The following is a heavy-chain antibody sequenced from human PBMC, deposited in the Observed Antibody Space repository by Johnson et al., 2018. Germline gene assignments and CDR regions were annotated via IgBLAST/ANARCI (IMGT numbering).Heavy chain of an antibody. CDR2: ITRNSDGGTT. CDR1: GFTFSNAW. V-gene: IGHV3-15*01. D-gene: IGHD2-15*01. J-gene: IGHJ4*01. Sequence: EVQLVESGGGLVKPGGSLRLSCVVSGFTFSNAWMSWARQAPGKGLEWVGHITRNSDGGTTSYAAPVKGRFTISRDNSKNTLYLQMNSLRAEDTALYHCAKGSRPSCHGTLDYWGQGTLVTVSS. CDR3: AKGSRPSCHGTLDY.